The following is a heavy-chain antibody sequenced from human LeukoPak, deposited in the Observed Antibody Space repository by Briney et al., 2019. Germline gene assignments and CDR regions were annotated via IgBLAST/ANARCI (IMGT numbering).Heavy chain of an antibody. Sequence: PGRSLRLSCAASGFTFSSYAMHWVRQAPGKGLEWVAVISYDGSNKYYADSVKGRFTISRDNSKNTLYLQMNSLRAEDTAVYYCAGEYPGTATLIDYWGQGTLVTVSS. V-gene: IGHV3-30-3*01. J-gene: IGHJ4*02. CDR3: AGEYPGTATLIDY. CDR2: ISYDGSNK. D-gene: IGHD2-21*02. CDR1: GFTFSSYA.